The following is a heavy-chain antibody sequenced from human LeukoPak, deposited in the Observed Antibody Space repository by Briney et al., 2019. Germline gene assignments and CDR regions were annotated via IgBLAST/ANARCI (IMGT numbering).Heavy chain of an antibody. Sequence: PGGSLRLSCAASGFTFSSYAMTWVRQAPGKGLEWVSIISGSGGSTSYADSVKGRFTISGDNSKNTLYLQMNSLRAEDTALYYCAKPYSGTILTGWFDPWGQGTLVTVSS. CDR1: GFTFSSYA. V-gene: IGHV3-23*01. CDR2: ISGSGGST. CDR3: AKPYSGTILTGWFDP. D-gene: IGHD3-9*01. J-gene: IGHJ5*02.